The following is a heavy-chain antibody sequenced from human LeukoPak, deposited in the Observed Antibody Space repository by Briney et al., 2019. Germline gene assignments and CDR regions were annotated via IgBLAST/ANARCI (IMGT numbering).Heavy chain of an antibody. Sequence: SETLSLTCTVSGGSISSHYWSWIRQPPGKGLERIGYIYYSGSTNYNPSLKSRVTISVDTSKNQFSLKLSSVTAADTAVYYCARGAHYDFWSGYYWFDPWGQGTLVTVSS. CDR1: GGSISSHY. D-gene: IGHD3-3*01. CDR3: ARGAHYDFWSGYYWFDP. CDR2: IYYSGST. J-gene: IGHJ5*02. V-gene: IGHV4-59*11.